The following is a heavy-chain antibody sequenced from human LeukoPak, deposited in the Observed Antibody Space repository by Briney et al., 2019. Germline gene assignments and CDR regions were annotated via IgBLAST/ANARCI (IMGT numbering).Heavy chain of an antibody. J-gene: IGHJ4*02. CDR3: ASGYYDSSGYDHDY. D-gene: IGHD3-22*01. Sequence: GGSLRLSCAASGFTVSSNYMSWVRQAQGKGLGWVSVIYSGVSTYYADSVKGRFTISRDNSKNTLYLQMNSLKAEDTAVYYCASGYYDSSGYDHDYWGQGTLVTVSS. CDR1: GFTVSSNY. CDR2: IYSGVST. V-gene: IGHV3-53*01.